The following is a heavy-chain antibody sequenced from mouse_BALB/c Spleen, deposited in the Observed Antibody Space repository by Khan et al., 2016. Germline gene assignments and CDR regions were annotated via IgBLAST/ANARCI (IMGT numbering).Heavy chain of an antibody. CDR3: ARDDGSYWFAY. CDR1: GFTFTDYY. D-gene: IGHD1-1*02. V-gene: IGHV7-3*02. J-gene: IGHJ3*01. Sequence: EVELVESGGGLVQPGGSLRLSCATSGFTFTDYYMSWVRQPPGKALEWLGFIRNKANGYTTEYSASVKGRFTISRDTSQSILYLQMNTLSAEDSATYYCARDDGSYWFAYWGQGTLVTVSA. CDR2: IRNKANGYTT.